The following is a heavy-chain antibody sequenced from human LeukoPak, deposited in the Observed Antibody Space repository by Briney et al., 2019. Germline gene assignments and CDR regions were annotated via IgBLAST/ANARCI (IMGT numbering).Heavy chain of an antibody. V-gene: IGHV3-23*01. CDR1: GFTFSSYA. CDR2: ISGSGGST. CDR3: AKDLSSGLVGDY. J-gene: IGHJ4*02. D-gene: IGHD6-19*01. Sequence: GGSLRLSCAASGFTFSSYAMYWVHQAPGKGLEWVSAISGSGGSTYYADSVKGRFTISRDNSKNTLYLQMNSLRAEDTAVYYCAKDLSSGLVGDYWGQGTLVTVSS.